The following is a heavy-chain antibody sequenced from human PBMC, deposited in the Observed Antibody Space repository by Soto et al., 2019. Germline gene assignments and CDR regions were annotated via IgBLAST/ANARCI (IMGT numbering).Heavy chain of an antibody. CDR2: LYYSGST. CDR3: AILSSGSGSYRSPKFNWFDP. D-gene: IGHD3-10*01. J-gene: IGHJ5*02. Sequence: SETLSLTCTVSGGSISSYYWSWIRQPPGKGLEWIGYLYYSGSTNHNPSLKSRVTISEDTSKNQFSLRLSSVTAADTAVYYCAILSSGSGSYRSPKFNWFDPWGQGTLVTVSS. V-gene: IGHV4-59*08. CDR1: GGSISSYY.